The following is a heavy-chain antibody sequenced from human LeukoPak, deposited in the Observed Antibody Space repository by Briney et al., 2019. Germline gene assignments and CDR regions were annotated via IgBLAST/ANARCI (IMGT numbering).Heavy chain of an antibody. Sequence: PGGSLRLSCAASGFTFSSYAMSWVRQAPGRGLEWVSAISGSGSSTYYADSVKGRFTISRDNSKNTLYLQMNSLRAEDTAVYYCATKRDILTGYLPFDYWGQGTLVTVSS. V-gene: IGHV3-23*01. CDR2: ISGSGSST. J-gene: IGHJ4*02. CDR3: ATKRDILTGYLPFDY. CDR1: GFTFSSYA. D-gene: IGHD3-9*01.